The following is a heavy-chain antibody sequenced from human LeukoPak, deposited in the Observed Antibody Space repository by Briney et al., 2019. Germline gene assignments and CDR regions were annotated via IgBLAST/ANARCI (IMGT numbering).Heavy chain of an antibody. CDR1: GFTFSDYY. V-gene: IGHV3-11*04. D-gene: IGHD4-17*01. CDR2: ISSSSSTI. Sequence: GGSLRLSCAASGFTFSDYYMNWIRQAPGKGLEWVSYISSSSSTIYYADSVKGRFTISRDNAKNSLYLQMNSLRAEDTAVYYCARDRNYGDYVYYYYYYMDVWGKGTTVTVSS. CDR3: ARDRNYGDYVYYYYYYMDV. J-gene: IGHJ6*03.